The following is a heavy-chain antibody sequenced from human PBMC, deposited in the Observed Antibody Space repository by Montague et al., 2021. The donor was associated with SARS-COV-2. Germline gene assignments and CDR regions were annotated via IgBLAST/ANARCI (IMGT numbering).Heavy chain of an antibody. CDR1: FGSISTYY. V-gene: IGHV4-59*12. J-gene: IGHJ3*02. CDR2: IFYNGST. Sequence: SETLSLTCTVSFGSISTYYWSWIRQPPGKGLEWIGFIFYNGSTKXNPSLKRRVSISLDTSKNQFSLKLSSVTAADTAVYFCARAPIVVSDKNALDIWGQGTMVTVSS. D-gene: IGHD3-22*01. CDR3: ARAPIVVSDKNALDI.